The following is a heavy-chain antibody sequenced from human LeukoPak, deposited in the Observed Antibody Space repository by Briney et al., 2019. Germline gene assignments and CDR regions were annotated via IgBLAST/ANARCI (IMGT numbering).Heavy chain of an antibody. V-gene: IGHV4-39*07. J-gene: IGHJ4*02. CDR1: GGSISSSSYY. CDR3: ALMEEDYVLLFNY. Sequence: SETLSLTCTVSGGSISSSSYYWGWIRQPPGKGLEWIGSIYYSGSTYYNPSLKSRVTISVDTSKNQFSLKLSSVTAADTAVYYCALMEEDYVLLFNYWGQGTLVTVSS. CDR2: IYYSGST. D-gene: IGHD3-16*01.